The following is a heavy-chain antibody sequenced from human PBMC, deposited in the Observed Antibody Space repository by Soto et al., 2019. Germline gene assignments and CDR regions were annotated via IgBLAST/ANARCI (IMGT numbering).Heavy chain of an antibody. Sequence: EVQLLESGGGLVQPGGTLRLSCTASGFTFSTYGMSWVRQAPGKGLEWVSSLSGGGTTTYYRDSVKGRFTISRDNSRNTLPLQMNSLTPEDTAVYYCAKDISFDTSAYNYWGQGILVTVSS. CDR3: AKDISFDTSAYNY. V-gene: IGHV3-23*01. CDR2: LSGGGTTT. J-gene: IGHJ4*02. CDR1: GFTFSTYG. D-gene: IGHD3-22*01.